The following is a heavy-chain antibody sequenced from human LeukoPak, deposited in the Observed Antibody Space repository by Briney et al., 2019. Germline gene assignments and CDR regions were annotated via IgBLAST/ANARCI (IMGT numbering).Heavy chain of an antibody. D-gene: IGHD5-18*01. CDR2: IRYDGSNK. CDR3: AKRAVPWDTAMVYYFDY. CDR1: GFTFSSYG. V-gene: IGHV3-30*02. J-gene: IGHJ4*02. Sequence: PGGSLRLSCAASGFTFSSYGMHWVRQAPGKGLEWVAFIRYDGSNKYYADSVKGRFTISRDNSKNTLYLQMNSLRAEDTAVYYCAKRAVPWDTAMVYYFDYWGQGTLVTVSS.